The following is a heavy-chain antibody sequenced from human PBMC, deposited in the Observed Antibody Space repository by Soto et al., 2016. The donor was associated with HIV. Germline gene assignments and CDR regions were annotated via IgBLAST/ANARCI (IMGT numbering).Heavy chain of an antibody. V-gene: IGHV3-64*01. CDR3: ARTFIRAYYMDV. CDR1: GFTFGSYD. CDR2: ISSNGINT. D-gene: IGHD3-10*01. J-gene: IGHJ6*03. Sequence: EVQLVESGGGLVQPGGSLKLSCEASGFTFGSYDMHWVRQAPGMGLEYVSTISSNGINTYYANSVKGRFTISRDNSKNTLYLQMDNLRAEDMAVYYCARTFIRAYYMDVWGKGTTVTVSS.